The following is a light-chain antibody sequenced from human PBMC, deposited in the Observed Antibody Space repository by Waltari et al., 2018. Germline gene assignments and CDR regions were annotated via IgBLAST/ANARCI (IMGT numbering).Light chain of an antibody. CDR3: QVWDSSSDHPGV. V-gene: IGLV3-21*04. Sequence: SYVLTQPPSVSVAPGKTARITCGGNNIGSKSVHWYQQKPGQAPVLVIYDDSDRPSWIPGRFAGSNSGNTATLTISRVEAGDEADYYCQVWDSSSDHPGVFGTGTKVTVL. CDR1: NIGSKS. J-gene: IGLJ1*01. CDR2: DDS.